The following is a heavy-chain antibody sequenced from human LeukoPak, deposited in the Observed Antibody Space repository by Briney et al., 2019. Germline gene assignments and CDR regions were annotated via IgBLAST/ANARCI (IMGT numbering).Heavy chain of an antibody. Sequence: GGSLRLSCAASGFMFRTYAMHWVRQAPGKGLEWVALMSYDGSDIQYTDSVKGRLTISRDNSKNTLYLQMNSLRTEDTAVYYCARDALGAIDYWGQGTLVTVSS. CDR1: GFMFRTYA. V-gene: IGHV3-30*03. J-gene: IGHJ4*02. CDR3: ARDALGAIDY. D-gene: IGHD1-26*01. CDR2: MSYDGSDI.